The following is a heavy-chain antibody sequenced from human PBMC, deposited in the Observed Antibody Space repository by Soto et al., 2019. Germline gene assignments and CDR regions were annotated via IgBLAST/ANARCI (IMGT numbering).Heavy chain of an antibody. D-gene: IGHD2-2*01. J-gene: IGHJ6*02. V-gene: IGHV1-69*01. CDR2: IIPIFGTA. CDR1: GGTFSSYA. Sequence: QVQLVQSGAEVKKPGSSVKVSCKASGGTFSSYAISWVRQAPGQGLEWMGGIIPIFGTANYAQKFQGRVTITADESTSTDYMELSSLRSEDTAVYYCARRRTDCSSTSCYYYYGMDVWGQGTTVTVSS. CDR3: ARRRTDCSSTSCYYYYGMDV.